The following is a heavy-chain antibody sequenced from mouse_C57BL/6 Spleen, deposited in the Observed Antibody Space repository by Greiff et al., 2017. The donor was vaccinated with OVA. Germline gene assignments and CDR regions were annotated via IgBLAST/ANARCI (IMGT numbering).Heavy chain of an antibody. D-gene: IGHD1-1*01. CDR1: GFSLSTFGMG. J-gene: IGHJ1*03. CDR3: ARVGDYYGSYWYFDV. V-gene: IGHV8-8*01. CDR2: IWWDDAK. Sequence: QVTLKVSGPGILQPSQTLSLTCSFSGFSLSTFGMGVGWLRQPSGKGLEWLAHIWWDDAKYYNPALKSRLTISKATSKNQVFLKIANVDTADTGTYYCARVGDYYGSYWYFDVWGTGTTVTVSS.